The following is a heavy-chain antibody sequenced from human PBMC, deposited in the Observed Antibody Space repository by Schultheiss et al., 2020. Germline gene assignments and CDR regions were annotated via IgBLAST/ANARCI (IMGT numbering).Heavy chain of an antibody. CDR2: ISGYNGYT. J-gene: IGHJ2*01. D-gene: IGHD3-3*01. V-gene: IGHV1-18*01. Sequence: ASVKVSCKASGYTFTSYGIIWVRQAPGQGLEWMGWISGYNGYTSYARKLQGRVTMTTDTSTSTVYMELRSLRSDDTAVYYCARILDWSGSNGAYWYFDLWGRGTLVTVSS. CDR3: ARILDWSGSNGAYWYFDL. CDR1: GYTFTSYG.